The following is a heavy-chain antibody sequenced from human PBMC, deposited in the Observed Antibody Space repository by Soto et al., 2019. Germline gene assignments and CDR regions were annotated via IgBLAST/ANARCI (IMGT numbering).Heavy chain of an antibody. V-gene: IGHV3-23*01. J-gene: IGHJ4*02. CDR1: GFTFSSCA. D-gene: IGHD3-3*02. CDR2: ISGSGGST. Sequence: GGSLRLSCAASGFTFSSCAMGWVRQAPGKGLEWVSAISGSGGSTYYADSVKGRFTISRDNSKNTLYLQMNSLRAEDTAVYYCAKATSFSTNYYFDYWGQGTLVTVSS. CDR3: AKATSFSTNYYFDY.